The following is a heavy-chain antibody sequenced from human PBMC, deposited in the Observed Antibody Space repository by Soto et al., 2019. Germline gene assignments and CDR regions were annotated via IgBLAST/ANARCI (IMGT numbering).Heavy chain of an antibody. Sequence: SETLSLTCSVSAGSIGSYYWSWIRQPPGKGLDWIGYIYSSGNTNYNPSLKSRVTISVDTSKNQFSLKLSSVTAADTAVYYCARGGYNWNDVTDYWGQGTLVTVSS. CDR1: AGSIGSYY. J-gene: IGHJ4*02. D-gene: IGHD1-20*01. CDR3: ARGGYNWNDVTDY. V-gene: IGHV4-59*01. CDR2: IYSSGNT.